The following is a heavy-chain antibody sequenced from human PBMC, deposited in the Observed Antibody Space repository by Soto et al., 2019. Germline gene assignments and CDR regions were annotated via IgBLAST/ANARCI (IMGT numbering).Heavy chain of an antibody. J-gene: IGHJ4*02. Sequence: GGSLRLSCAASGFTFSSYAVSWVRQAPGKGLEWVSAISGSGGSTYYADSVKGRFTISRDNSKNTLYLQMNSLRAEDTAVYYCAKSQVLRFLEWLPVSPYFDYWGQGTLVTVSS. D-gene: IGHD3-3*01. CDR1: GFTFSSYA. CDR2: ISGSGGST. V-gene: IGHV3-23*01. CDR3: AKSQVLRFLEWLPVSPYFDY.